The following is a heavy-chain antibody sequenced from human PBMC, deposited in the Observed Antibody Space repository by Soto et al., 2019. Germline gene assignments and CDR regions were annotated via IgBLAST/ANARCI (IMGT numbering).Heavy chain of an antibody. CDR3: ARELDPYYGGNSLSLDY. J-gene: IGHJ4*02. Sequence: QVQLVQSGAEVKKPGSSVKVSCKASGGSFSTYGINWVRLAPGQGLEWMGGIIPKFGTTNYAQNFQGRVTITADESPNTAYMELNYLGSDDTAVYFCARELDPYYGGNSLSLDYWGQGTQVTVSS. CDR2: IIPKFGTT. V-gene: IGHV1-69*13. CDR1: GGSFSTYG. D-gene: IGHD4-17*01.